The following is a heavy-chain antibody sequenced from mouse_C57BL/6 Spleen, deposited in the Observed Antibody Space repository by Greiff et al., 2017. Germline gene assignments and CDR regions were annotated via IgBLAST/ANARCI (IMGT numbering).Heavy chain of an antibody. D-gene: IGHD2-4*01. J-gene: IGHJ2*01. V-gene: IGHV1-42*01. Sequence: VQLQQSGPELVKPGASVKISCKASGYPFTGYYMTWVKPSPEKSLEWIGESNPSTGGTTYNQKFKAKATLTVDKSSSTAYRQLKRLTSEDSAVDYCARFYYDYGEGYFDYGGQGTTLTVSS. CDR1: GYPFTGYY. CDR3: ARFYYDYGEGYFDY. CDR2: SNPSTGGT.